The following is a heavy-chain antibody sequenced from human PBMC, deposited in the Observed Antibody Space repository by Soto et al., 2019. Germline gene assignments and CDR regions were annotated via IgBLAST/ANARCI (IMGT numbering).Heavy chain of an antibody. V-gene: IGHV3-53*01. CDR2: VYDADGK. J-gene: IGHJ3*01. CDR1: GMTVSGKKY. D-gene: IGHD1-1*01. CDR3: ATWLQREHAYDV. Sequence: SLRLSCAVVGMTVSGKKYVAWVRQAPGKGLEWVSGVYDADGKYYADSVKGRFTTSRDSSKTIVYLEMNDLGPEDTAIYYCATWLQREHAYDVWGLGTAVTVSS.